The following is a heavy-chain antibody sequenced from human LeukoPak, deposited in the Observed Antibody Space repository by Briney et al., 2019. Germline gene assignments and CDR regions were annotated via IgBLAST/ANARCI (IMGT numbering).Heavy chain of an antibody. CDR3: ARLELYPRYYFDY. J-gene: IGHJ4*02. CDR2: IYYSGST. D-gene: IGHD2-8*01. V-gene: IGHV4-39*01. Sequence: PSETLSLTCTVSGGSISSSSYYWGWIRQPPGKGLEWIGSIYYSGSTYYNPSLKSRVTISVDTSKSQFSLKLSSVTAADTAVYYCARLELYPRYYFDYWGQGTLVTVSS. CDR1: GGSISSSSYY.